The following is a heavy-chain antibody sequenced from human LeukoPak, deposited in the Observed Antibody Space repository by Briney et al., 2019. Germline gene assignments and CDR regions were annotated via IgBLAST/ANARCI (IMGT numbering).Heavy chain of an antibody. CDR1: GFTFSSYG. D-gene: IGHD5-24*01. CDR3: ARGDGYNDAEYLQH. J-gene: IGHJ1*01. V-gene: IGHV3-33*01. CDR2: IWYDGSNK. Sequence: GGSLRLSCAASGFTFSSYGMHWVRQAPGKGLEWVAVIWYDGSNKYYGDSVKGRFTIPRDNSKKTLYLQMNSLRVEDTAVYYCARGDGYNDAEYLQHWGQGTLVTVS.